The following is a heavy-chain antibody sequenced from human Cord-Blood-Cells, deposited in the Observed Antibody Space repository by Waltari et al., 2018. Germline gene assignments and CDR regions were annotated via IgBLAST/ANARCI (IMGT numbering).Heavy chain of an antibody. D-gene: IGHD5-18*01. V-gene: IGHV1-18*01. J-gene: IGHJ4*02. Sequence: QVQLVQSGAVVKKTGASVKVSCKHSGYTFTRSGISWVRQAPGQGLEWMGWYSASNGNTNYAQKLQGRVTMTTDTSTSTGYMELRSLRSDDTAVYYWARGGYSYGYLTDDWGQGTLVTGSS. CDR2: YSASNGNT. CDR3: ARGGYSYGYLTDD. CDR1: GYTFTRSG.